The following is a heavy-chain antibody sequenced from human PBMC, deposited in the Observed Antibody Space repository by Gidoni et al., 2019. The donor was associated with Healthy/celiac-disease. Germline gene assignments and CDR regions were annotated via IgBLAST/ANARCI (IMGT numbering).Heavy chain of an antibody. Sequence: ITLKEAAPTLVKPTPTLTLTCTFSGFSLSTRVVGVGWIRQPPGKALEWLALIYWNDDKRYSPSLKSRLTITKDTSKNQVVLTMTNMDPVDTATYYCAHLGPGSYYNEHPIFDYWGQGTLVTVSS. J-gene: IGHJ4*02. V-gene: IGHV2-5*01. D-gene: IGHD3-10*01. CDR1: GFSLSTRVVG. CDR2: IYWNDDK. CDR3: AHLGPGSYYNEHPIFDY.